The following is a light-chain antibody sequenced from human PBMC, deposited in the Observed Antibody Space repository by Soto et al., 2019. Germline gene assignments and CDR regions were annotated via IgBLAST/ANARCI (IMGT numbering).Light chain of an antibody. Sequence: EIVLTQSPGTLSLSPGERATLSCRASQSVSSKYLAWYQQKPGQAPRVLIYGTSIRASGVPERFSGGRSGTDFTLTITRLEPEDFAVYYWQQYGSSLFTFGPGTKVDFK. CDR2: GTS. V-gene: IGKV3-20*01. CDR1: QSVSSKY. J-gene: IGKJ3*01. CDR3: QQYGSSLFT.